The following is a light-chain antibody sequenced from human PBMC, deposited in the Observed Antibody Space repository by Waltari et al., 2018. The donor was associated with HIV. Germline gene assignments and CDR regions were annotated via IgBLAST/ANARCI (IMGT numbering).Light chain of an antibody. V-gene: IGLV2-23*02. J-gene: IGLJ1*01. CDR2: EVS. CDR3: CSYVGWSTILYV. CDR1: SSDVGSYNL. Sequence: QSALTQPASVSGSPGQSITISCTGTSSDVGSYNLVSWYQQHPGKAPKLMIYEVSKRPSVVSNRFSGSKSGNTASLTISGLQAEDEADYYCCSYVGWSTILYVFGTGTKVTV.